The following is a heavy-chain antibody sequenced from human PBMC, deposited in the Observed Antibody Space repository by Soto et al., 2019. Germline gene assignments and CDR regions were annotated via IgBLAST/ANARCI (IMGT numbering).Heavy chain of an antibody. CDR2: IYYSGST. Sequence: SETLSLTCTVSGGSISSSSYYWGWIRQPPGKGLEWIGSIYYSGSTYYNPSLKSRVTISVDTSKNQFSLKLSSVTAADTAVYYCARYCSSTSCRLGAFDIWGQGTMVTVSS. D-gene: IGHD2-2*01. CDR3: ARYCSSTSCRLGAFDI. V-gene: IGHV4-39*01. CDR1: GGSISSSSYY. J-gene: IGHJ3*02.